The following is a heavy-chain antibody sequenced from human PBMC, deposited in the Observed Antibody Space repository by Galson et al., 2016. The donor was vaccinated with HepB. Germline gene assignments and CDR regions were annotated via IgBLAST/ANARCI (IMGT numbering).Heavy chain of an antibody. V-gene: IGHV3-21*01. CDR1: GFTFRSSS. D-gene: IGHD4-17*01. CDR3: ARGPYGDYVIDH. Sequence: SLRLSCAASGFTFRSSSMHWVRQAPGKGLEWVSFIDSSVIYIHYAESVKGRFTISRDNAKNSLYLQMHSLRAEDTAVYYCARGPYGDYVIDHWGQGTLVTVSS. J-gene: IGHJ5*02. CDR2: IDSSVIYI.